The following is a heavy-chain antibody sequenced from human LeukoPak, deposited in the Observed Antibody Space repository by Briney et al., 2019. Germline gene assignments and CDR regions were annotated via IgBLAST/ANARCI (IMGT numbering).Heavy chain of an antibody. D-gene: IGHD6-13*01. Sequence: SGGSLRLSCAASGFTFSSYAMSWVRQAPGKGLEWVSAISGSGGSTYYADSVKGRFTVSRDNSKNTLFLQMNSLRAEDTAVYYCARYSSSWWFDYWGQGTLVTVSS. CDR1: GFTFSSYA. CDR2: ISGSGGST. CDR3: ARYSSSWWFDY. J-gene: IGHJ4*02. V-gene: IGHV3-23*01.